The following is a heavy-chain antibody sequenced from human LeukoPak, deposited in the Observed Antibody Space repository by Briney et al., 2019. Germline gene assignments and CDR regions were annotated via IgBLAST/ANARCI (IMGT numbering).Heavy chain of an antibody. CDR2: ISGSGGST. CDR1: GFTFSSYG. V-gene: IGHV3-23*01. CDR3: AKDPYGYSSSWYPPDY. D-gene: IGHD6-13*01. J-gene: IGHJ4*02. Sequence: GGSLRLSCAASGFTFSSYGMSWVRQAPGKGLEWVSAISGSGGSTYYADSVKGRFTISRDNAKNSLYLQMNSLRAEDTALYYCAKDPYGYSSSWYPPDYWGQGTLVTVSS.